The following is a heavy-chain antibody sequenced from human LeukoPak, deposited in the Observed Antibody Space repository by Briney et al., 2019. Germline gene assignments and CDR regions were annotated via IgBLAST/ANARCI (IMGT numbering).Heavy chain of an antibody. V-gene: IGHV3-23*01. CDR2: ISGSGGST. CDR3: ATDRPYSSGWYFTFDY. CDR1: GFTFSSYA. Sequence: GGSLRLSCAASGFTFSSYAMSWVRQAPGKGLEWVSAISGSGGSTYYADSVKGRFTISRDNSKNTLYLQMNSLRAEDTAVYYCATDRPYSSGWYFTFDYWGQGTLVTVSS. D-gene: IGHD6-19*01. J-gene: IGHJ4*02.